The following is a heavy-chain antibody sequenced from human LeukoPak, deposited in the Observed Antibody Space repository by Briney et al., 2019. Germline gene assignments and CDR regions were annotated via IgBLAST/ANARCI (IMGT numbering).Heavy chain of an antibody. D-gene: IGHD4-23*01. Sequence: PGGSLRLSCAASGFTFSSYGMHWVRQAPGKGLEWVAVISYDGSNKYYADSVKGRFTISRDNSKNTLYLQMNSLKTEDTAVYYCTRAVVTPPYFDYWGQGTLVTVSS. V-gene: IGHV3-30*03. CDR2: ISYDGSNK. CDR3: TRAVVTPPYFDY. J-gene: IGHJ4*02. CDR1: GFTFSSYG.